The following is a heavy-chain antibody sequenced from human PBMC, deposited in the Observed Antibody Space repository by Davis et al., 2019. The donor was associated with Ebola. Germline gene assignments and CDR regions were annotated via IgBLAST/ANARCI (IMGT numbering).Heavy chain of an antibody. CDR1: GFTFSSYE. CDR3: RARLDY. J-gene: IGHJ4*02. Sequence: GESLKISCAASGFTFSSYEMNWVRQTPGKGLEWVSLITGSGGDTYYADSVKGRFTISRDNSENTLYLQMTSLRVEDTAVYYCRARLDYWGQGTLVTVSS. V-gene: IGHV3-23*01. CDR2: ITGSGGDT.